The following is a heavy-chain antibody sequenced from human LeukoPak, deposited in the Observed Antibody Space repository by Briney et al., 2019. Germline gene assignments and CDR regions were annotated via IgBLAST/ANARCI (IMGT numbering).Heavy chain of an antibody. D-gene: IGHD3-3*01. Sequence: SETLSLTCTVSGGSISSYYWSWIRQPPGKGLEWIGYIYYSGSTNYNPSLESRVTISVDTSKNQFSLKLSSVTAADTAVYYCARDGGYYYGMDVWGQGTTVTVSS. V-gene: IGHV4-59*01. CDR3: ARDGGYYYGMDV. J-gene: IGHJ6*02. CDR1: GGSISSYY. CDR2: IYYSGST.